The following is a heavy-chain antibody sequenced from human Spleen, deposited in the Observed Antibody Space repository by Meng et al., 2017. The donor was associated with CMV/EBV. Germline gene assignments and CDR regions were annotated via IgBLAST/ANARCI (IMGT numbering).Heavy chain of an antibody. CDR1: GGSISSSSYY. Sequence: QLQVSGPGLVKPSQTLSLTCPVSGGSISSSSYYWGWIRQPPGKGLEWIGSIYYSGSTYYNPSLKSRVTMSVDTSKNQFSLKLSSVTAADTAVYYCAREGVARVWFDPWGQGTLVTVSS. CDR3: AREGVARVWFDP. CDR2: IYYSGST. V-gene: IGHV4-39*07. J-gene: IGHJ5*02.